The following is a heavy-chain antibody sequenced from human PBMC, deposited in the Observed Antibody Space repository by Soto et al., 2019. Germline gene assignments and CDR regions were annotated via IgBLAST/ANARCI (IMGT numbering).Heavy chain of an antibody. CDR3: AHTYPPAFDI. Sequence: QITLKESGPTLVKPTQTLTLSCTLSGFSLSTNKVGVCWIRQPPGKALEWLALIYWDDDKRYSPSLESRLTITKDTSKNQVVLTMTNMDPVDTATYYCAHTYPPAFDIWGQGTMVTVSS. J-gene: IGHJ3*02. V-gene: IGHV2-5*02. CDR1: GFSLSTNKVG. D-gene: IGHD3-16*01. CDR2: IYWDDDK.